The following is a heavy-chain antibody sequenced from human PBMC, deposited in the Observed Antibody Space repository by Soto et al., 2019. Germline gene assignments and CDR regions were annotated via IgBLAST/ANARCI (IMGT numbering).Heavy chain of an antibody. CDR3: AAGYTTGPDAFDI. J-gene: IGHJ3*02. Sequence: GESLKISGKGSGYNFANYWIGWVRQMPGKGLEWMGMIFPGDSDTKNSPSLQGQITMSVDKSDSSAYLQWRSLKASDTAMYYCAAGYTTGPDAFDIWGQGTMVTVSS. V-gene: IGHV5-51*01. CDR1: GYNFANYW. D-gene: IGHD6-13*01. CDR2: IFPGDSDT.